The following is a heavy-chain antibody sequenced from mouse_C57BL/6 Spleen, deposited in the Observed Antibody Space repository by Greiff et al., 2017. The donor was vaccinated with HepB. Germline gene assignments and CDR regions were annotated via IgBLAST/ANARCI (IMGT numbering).Heavy chain of an antibody. CDR3: ARRIYDYDKYFDY. Sequence: VQLQQPGAELVRPGTSVKLSCKASGYTFTSYWMHWVKQRPGQGLEWIGVIDPSDSYTNYNQKFKGKATLTVDTSSSTAYMQLSSLTSEDSAVYYCARRIYDYDKYFDYWGQGTTLTVSS. CDR1: GYTFTSYW. CDR2: IDPSDSYT. J-gene: IGHJ2*01. D-gene: IGHD2-4*01. V-gene: IGHV1-59*01.